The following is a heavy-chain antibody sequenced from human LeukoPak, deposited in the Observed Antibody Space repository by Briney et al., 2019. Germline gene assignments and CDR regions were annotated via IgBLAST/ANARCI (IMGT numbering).Heavy chain of an antibody. CDR3: AKDRYGDSGGGFDY. V-gene: IGHV3-30*18. Sequence: GGSLRLSCAASGFTFSSYGMHWVRQAPGKGLEWVAVISYDGSNKYYADSVKGRFTISRDNSKNTLYLQMNSLRAEDTAVYYCAKDRYGDSGGGFDYWGQGTLVTVSS. CDR1: GFTFSSYG. CDR2: ISYDGSNK. D-gene: IGHD4-17*01. J-gene: IGHJ4*02.